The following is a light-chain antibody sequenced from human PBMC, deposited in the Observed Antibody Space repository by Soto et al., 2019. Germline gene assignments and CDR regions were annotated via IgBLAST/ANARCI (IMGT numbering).Light chain of an antibody. J-gene: IGLJ3*02. CDR1: SSNIGAGYD. Sequence: QSVLTQPPSVSGAPGQRVTISCTGSSSNIGAGYDVHWYQQLPGTAHKLLIYGNSNRPSGVPDRFSGSKSGTSASLAITGLQAEDEADYYCQSYDSSLSGSVFGGGTQVTVL. V-gene: IGLV1-40*01. CDR3: QSYDSSLSGSV. CDR2: GNS.